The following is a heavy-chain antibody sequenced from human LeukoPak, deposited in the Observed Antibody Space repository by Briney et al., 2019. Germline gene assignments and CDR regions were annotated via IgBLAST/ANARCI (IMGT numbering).Heavy chain of an antibody. D-gene: IGHD3-16*01. CDR3: ARVAVEGDYYYYYMDV. CDR2: IIPIFGTA. J-gene: IGHJ6*03. V-gene: IGHV1-69*05. CDR1: GGTFSSYA. Sequence: ASVKVSCKASGGTFSSYAISWVRQAPGQGLEWMGGIIPIFGTANYAQKFQGRVTITTDESTSTAYMELSSLRSEDTAVYYCARVAVEGDYYYYYMDVWGKGTTVTVSS.